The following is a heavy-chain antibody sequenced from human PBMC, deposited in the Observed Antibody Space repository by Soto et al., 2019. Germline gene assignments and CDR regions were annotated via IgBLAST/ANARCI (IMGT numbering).Heavy chain of an antibody. CDR3: ARGPSIPADTVTTVLPFWYFDL. CDR2: INHSGST. J-gene: IGHJ2*01. CDR1: GGSFSGYY. Sequence: PSETLSLTCAVYGGSFSGYYWSWSRQPPGKGLEWIGEINHSGSTNYNPPLKSRVTISVDTSKNQFSLKLSSVTAADTAVYYCARGPSIPADTVTTVLPFWYFDLWGRGTLVTVSS. D-gene: IGHD4-17*01. V-gene: IGHV4-34*01.